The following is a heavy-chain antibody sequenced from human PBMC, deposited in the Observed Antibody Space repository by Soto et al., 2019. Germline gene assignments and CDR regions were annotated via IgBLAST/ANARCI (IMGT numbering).Heavy chain of an antibody. Sequence: SVKVSCKASGGTFSNYAINWVRQAPGQGLEWMGGIIPIFATANYAQQFQGRVTITADESTSTAYMELSSLRSEDTAVYYCARDSNFFVQSGGPATYYYYYGMDVWGQGTTVIVSS. CDR2: IIPIFATA. CDR3: ARDSNFFVQSGGPATYYYYYGMDV. V-gene: IGHV1-69*13. CDR1: GGTFSNYA. J-gene: IGHJ6*02. D-gene: IGHD4-4*01.